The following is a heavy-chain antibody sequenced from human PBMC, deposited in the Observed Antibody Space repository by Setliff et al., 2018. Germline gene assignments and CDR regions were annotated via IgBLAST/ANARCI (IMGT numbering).Heavy chain of an antibody. Sequence: SETLSLTCAVYGGSFSGYYWSWIRQPPGKGLEWIGEINHSGSTYYNPSLKSRITISVNTSKKQFSLKLSSVTATDTAVYYCARAKGYCSSTSCRIYYFDYWGQGTLVTVSS. CDR1: GGSFSGYY. J-gene: IGHJ4*02. CDR3: ARAKGYCSSTSCRIYYFDY. V-gene: IGHV4-34*01. D-gene: IGHD2-2*01. CDR2: INHSGST.